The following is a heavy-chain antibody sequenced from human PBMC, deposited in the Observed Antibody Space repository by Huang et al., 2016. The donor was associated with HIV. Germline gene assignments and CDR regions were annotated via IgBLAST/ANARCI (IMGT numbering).Heavy chain of an antibody. D-gene: IGHD1-26*01. J-gene: IGHJ4*02. CDR2: IYSGST. CDR1: GSSISSSTYY. CDR3: ARQGGATAFGY. Sequence: QLQLQESGPGLVKPSETLSLTCTVSGSSISSSTYYWGWIRQPPGKGLEWIGTIYSGSTYDNPSLKSRVTISGDTSKNQFSLNLSSVTAADTAVYYCARQGGATAFGYWGQGTLVTVSS. V-gene: IGHV4-39*01.